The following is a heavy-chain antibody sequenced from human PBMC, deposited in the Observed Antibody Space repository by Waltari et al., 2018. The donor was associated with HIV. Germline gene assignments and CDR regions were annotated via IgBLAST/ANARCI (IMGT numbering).Heavy chain of an antibody. Sequence: QLQLQESGPGVVKPLETLSLTCTVSGGFFRSSAYYLDWIRQSPGKGLEWIGNIQSVGKTIYNLALGGRVSMSIDTSRGQFSLTLKDVTAADTAVYFCARRGNYRAAEYNYFGPWGQGIQVIVSS. D-gene: IGHD1-7*01. CDR3: ARRGNYRAAEYNYFGP. J-gene: IGHJ5*02. CDR2: IQSVGKT. CDR1: GGFFRSSAYY. V-gene: IGHV4-39*01.